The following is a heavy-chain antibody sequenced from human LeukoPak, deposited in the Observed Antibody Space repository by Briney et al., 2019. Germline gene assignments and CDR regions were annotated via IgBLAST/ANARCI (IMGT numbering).Heavy chain of an antibody. V-gene: IGHV4-59*08. J-gene: IGHJ3*02. D-gene: IGHD3-10*01. CDR3: ARHKPIRGGDAFDN. Sequence: SETLSLTCTVSLDSTTSNFWSWVRQPPGKGLEWIGEIHRSGSPNYNPSLQSRVTISVDTSKNQFSLKLSSVTAADTALYYCARHKPIRGGDAFDNWGQGTMVTVSS. CDR1: LDSTTSNF. CDR2: IHRSGSP.